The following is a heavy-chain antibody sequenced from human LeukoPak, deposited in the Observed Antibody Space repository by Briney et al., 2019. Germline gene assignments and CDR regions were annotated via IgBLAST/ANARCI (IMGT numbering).Heavy chain of an antibody. J-gene: IGHJ6*03. Sequence: ASVKVSCKASGYTFTGYYMHWVRQAPGQGLEWMGWINPNSGGTNYAQKFQGRVTMTRDTSISTAYMELSRLRSDDTAGYYCARALYGSGRYYYYMDGWGKGTTVIVSS. CDR2: INPNSGGT. V-gene: IGHV1-2*02. CDR1: GYTFTGYY. D-gene: IGHD3-10*01. CDR3: ARALYGSGRYYYYMDG.